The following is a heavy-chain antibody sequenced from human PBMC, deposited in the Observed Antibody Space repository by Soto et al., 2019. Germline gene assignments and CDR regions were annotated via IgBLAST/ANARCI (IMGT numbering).Heavy chain of an antibody. V-gene: IGHV4-4*07. D-gene: IGHD1-26*01. CDR3: VRDGASGGFDY. Sequence: PSETLSLTCSVSGDSINTYYWGWIRQPAGKGLEWIGRIFPSGNTNYNPSLKSRLTMSVDTSKNQFSLRLSSVTAADTAVYYCVRDGASGGFDYWGQGNLVTVSS. CDR1: GDSINTYY. CDR2: IFPSGNT. J-gene: IGHJ4*01.